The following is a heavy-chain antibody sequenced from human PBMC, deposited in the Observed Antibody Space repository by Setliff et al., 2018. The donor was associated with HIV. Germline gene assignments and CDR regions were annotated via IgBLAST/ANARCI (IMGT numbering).Heavy chain of an antibody. V-gene: IGHV4-4*08. J-gene: IGHJ6*03. CDR1: GGSISSYY. CDR3: ARGSSWQYYYYYYMDV. CDR2: MYTSGST. D-gene: IGHD6-13*01. Sequence: SETLSLTCTVSGGSISSYYWSWIRQPPGKGLEWIGHMYTSGSTTYNPSLKSRVTLSVDTSRNQFSLKLSSVTAADTAVYYCARGSSWQYYYYYYMDVWGKGTTVTVSS.